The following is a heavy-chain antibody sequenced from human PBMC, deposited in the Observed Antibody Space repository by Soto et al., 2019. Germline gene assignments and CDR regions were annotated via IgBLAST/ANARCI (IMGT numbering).Heavy chain of an antibody. J-gene: IGHJ4*02. CDR3: ARAADGDYGRGIDY. V-gene: IGHV4-61*01. Sequence: SETLSLTCTVSGGSVSSGSYYWSWIRQPPGEGLEWIGYIYYSGSTNYNPSLKSRVTISVDTSKNQFSLKLSSVTAADTAVYYCARAADGDYGRGIDYWGQGTLVTVSS. CDR2: IYYSGST. CDR1: GGSVSSGSYY. D-gene: IGHD4-17*01.